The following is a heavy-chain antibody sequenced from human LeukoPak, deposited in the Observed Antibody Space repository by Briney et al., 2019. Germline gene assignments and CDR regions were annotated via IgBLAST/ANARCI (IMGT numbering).Heavy chain of an antibody. J-gene: IGHJ4*02. CDR3: TRDGWELLFDY. Sequence: GGSLRLSCTASGFTFGDYAMSWVRQAPGKGLEWVGFIRSKAYGGTTEYAASVKGRFTISRDDSKSIAYLQMNSLKTEDTAVYYCTRDGWELLFDYWGQGTLVTVSP. CDR1: GFTFGDYA. D-gene: IGHD1-26*01. CDR2: IRSKAYGGTT. V-gene: IGHV3-49*04.